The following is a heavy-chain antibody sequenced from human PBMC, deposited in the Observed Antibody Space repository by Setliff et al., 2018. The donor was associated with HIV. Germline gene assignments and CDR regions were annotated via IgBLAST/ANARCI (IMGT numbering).Heavy chain of an antibody. J-gene: IGHJ1*01. CDR1: GFTFSSYG. CDR3: ARDEGISGYYYDSAEYFQH. Sequence: GGSLRLSCAASGFTFSSYGMHWVRQAPGKGLEWVSYIAASSSSETDYAASVKGRFTVSRDHAKNSLYLQMNSLRAEDTALYYCARDEGISGYYYDSAEYFQHWGQGTRVTVSS. V-gene: IGHV3-21*05. CDR2: IAASSSSET. D-gene: IGHD3-22*01.